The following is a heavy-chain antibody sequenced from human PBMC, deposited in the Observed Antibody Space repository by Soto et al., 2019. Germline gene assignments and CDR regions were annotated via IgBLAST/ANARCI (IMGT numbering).Heavy chain of an antibody. V-gene: IGHV3-21*06. CDR1: GFTFSSYS. Sequence: EVLLVESGGGLVKPGGSLSLSCAASGFTFSSYSMDWVRQAPGEGLEWVSSISRSSNYMYYADSVRGRFTISRDNAKNSLYLQMNSLRAEDTAVYYCARARGISDYFDYWGQGTLVTVSS. D-gene: IGHD6-6*01. CDR2: ISRSSNYM. J-gene: IGHJ4*02. CDR3: ARARGISDYFDY.